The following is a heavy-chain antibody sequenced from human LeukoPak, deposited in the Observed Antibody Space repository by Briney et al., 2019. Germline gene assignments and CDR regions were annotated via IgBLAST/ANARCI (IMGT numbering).Heavy chain of an antibody. V-gene: IGHV3-21*01. D-gene: IGHD3-9*01. Sequence: GGSLRLSCAASGFTFSSYSMNWVRQAPGKGLEWVSSISSSSSYIYYADSVKGRFTISRDNAKNSLYLQMNSLRAEDAAVYYCARDPRYYDILTGYYYYYGMDVWGQGTTVTVSS. CDR1: GFTFSSYS. J-gene: IGHJ6*02. CDR2: ISSSSSYI. CDR3: ARDPRYYDILTGYYYYYGMDV.